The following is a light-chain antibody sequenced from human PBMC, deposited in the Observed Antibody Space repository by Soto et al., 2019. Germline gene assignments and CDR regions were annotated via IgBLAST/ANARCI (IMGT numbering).Light chain of an antibody. CDR3: QQRNIWPPVT. CDR1: PSVTNY. Sequence: IVFTQSPAPLSLSPVERATLSCRASPSVTNYLAWYQQKPGQAPRLLIYGAFNRATGIPARFSGSGSGTDFTLTISSLEPEDFAVYYCQQRNIWPPVTFGQGTRLEIK. CDR2: GAF. V-gene: IGKV3-11*01. J-gene: IGKJ5*01.